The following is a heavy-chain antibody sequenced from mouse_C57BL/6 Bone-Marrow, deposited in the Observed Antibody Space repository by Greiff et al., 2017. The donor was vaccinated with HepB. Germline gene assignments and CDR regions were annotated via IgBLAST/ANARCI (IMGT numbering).Heavy chain of an antibody. CDR3: ARRYYYSSSCAGY. Sequence: QVQLQQPGTELVKPGASVKLSCKASGYTFTSYWMHWVKQRPGQGLEWIGNINPRNGGTNYNEKFKSKATLTVDKYSSTAYMQLSSLTSEDSAVYFSARRYYYSSSCAGYWGHGTLVTVSP. V-gene: IGHV1-53*01. D-gene: IGHD1-1*01. CDR2: INPRNGGT. CDR1: GYTFTSYW. J-gene: IGHJ3*02.